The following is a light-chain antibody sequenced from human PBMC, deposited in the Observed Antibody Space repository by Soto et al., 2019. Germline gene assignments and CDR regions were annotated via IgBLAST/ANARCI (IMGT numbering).Light chain of an antibody. CDR2: GTS. J-gene: IGKJ1*01. CDR1: QSVPSTY. CDR3: QQFGNSPWT. V-gene: IGKV3-20*01. Sequence: VLSQSPGRLYLSPGERATLSCRASQSVPSTYFAWYQQKSGQPPRLLISGTSNRATGIPDRFSGSGSGRDFTLTISRLEPEDFAVYFCQQFGNSPWTFGQGTKVDIK.